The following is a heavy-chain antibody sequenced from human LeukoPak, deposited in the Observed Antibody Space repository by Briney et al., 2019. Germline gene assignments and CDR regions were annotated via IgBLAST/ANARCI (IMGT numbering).Heavy chain of an antibody. CDR2: INPNDGST. V-gene: IGHV1-46*01. CDR1: GYTFTAYH. J-gene: IGHJ4*02. D-gene: IGHD3-22*01. CDR3: ARGTQIDSSVDYAGHFDY. Sequence: GASVKVSCKASGYTFTAYHMHWVRQAPGQGLEWMGIINPNDGSTNYAQRFQGRVTMTRDRSTSTVYMELSSLRSEDTAVYYYARGTQIDSSVDYAGHFDYWGQGTLVTVSS.